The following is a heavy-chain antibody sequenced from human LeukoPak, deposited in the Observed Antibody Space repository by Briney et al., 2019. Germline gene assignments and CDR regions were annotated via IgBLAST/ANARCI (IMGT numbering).Heavy chain of an antibody. D-gene: IGHD2-15*01. J-gene: IGHJ4*02. CDR1: GGTFSSYA. CDR2: IIPIFGIA. Sequence: ASVKVSCKASGGTFSSYAISWVRQAPGQGLEWMGRIIPIFGIANYAQKFQGRVTITADKSTSTAYMELSSLRSEDMAVYYCASDLGYCSGGSCYAPGDWGQGTLVTVSS. V-gene: IGHV1-69*04. CDR3: ASDLGYCSGGSCYAPGD.